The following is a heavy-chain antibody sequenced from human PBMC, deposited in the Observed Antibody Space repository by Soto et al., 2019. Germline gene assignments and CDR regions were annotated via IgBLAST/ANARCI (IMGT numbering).Heavy chain of an antibody. CDR3: ARDQITMVRGALVY. V-gene: IGHV4-31*03. J-gene: IGHJ4*02. CDR2: IYYSGST. CDR1: GGSISSGGYY. D-gene: IGHD3-10*01. Sequence: TLSLTCTVSGGSISSGGYYWSWIRQHPGKGLEWIGYIYYSGSTYYNPSLKSRVTISVDTSKNQFSLELSSVTAADTAVYYCARDQITMVRGALVYWGQGTLVTVSS.